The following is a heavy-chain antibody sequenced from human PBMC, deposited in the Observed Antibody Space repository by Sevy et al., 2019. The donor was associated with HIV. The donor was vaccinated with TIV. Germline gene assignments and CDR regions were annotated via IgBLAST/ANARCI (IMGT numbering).Heavy chain of an antibody. V-gene: IGHV3-23*01. CDR3: AKDLLGIWERWGGDAFDI. CDR1: GFTFSSYA. CDR2: ISGSGGST. D-gene: IGHD1-26*01. J-gene: IGHJ3*02. Sequence: GGSLRLSCAASGFTFSSYAMSWVRQAPGKGLEWVSAISGSGGSTYYADSVKGRFTISRDNSKNTLYLQMNSLRAEDTAVYYCAKDLLGIWERWGGDAFDIWGQGTMVTVSS.